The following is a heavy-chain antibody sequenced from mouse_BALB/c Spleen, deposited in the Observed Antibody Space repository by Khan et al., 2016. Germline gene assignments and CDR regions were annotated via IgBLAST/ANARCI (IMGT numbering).Heavy chain of an antibody. CDR3: ASADDYDGGFAY. J-gene: IGHJ3*01. CDR2: IWGAGSI. CDR1: GFSITGFA. Sequence: QVQLKESGPGLVAPSQSLSITCTVSGFSITGFAVNWVRQPPGKGLEWLGVIWGAGSIDYESALKSRLSISKDNSKSQVFLKMNSLQADDTARYYCASADDYDGGFAYWGQGTLVTVSA. V-gene: IGHV2-6-7*01. D-gene: IGHD2-4*01.